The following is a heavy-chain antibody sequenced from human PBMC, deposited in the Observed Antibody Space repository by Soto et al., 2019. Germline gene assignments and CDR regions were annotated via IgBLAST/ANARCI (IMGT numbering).Heavy chain of an antibody. J-gene: IGHJ6*04. CDR1: GFFFSDYY. V-gene: IGHV3-11*01. CDR3: ATGGGQIFYSGMDV. Sequence: QVQLVESGGGLVRPGGSLRLSGEASGFFFSDYYMSWIRQAPGKGLETLCYISGTGDTTSYADSVKGRFTISRDNAKNSLFLHLTRLSAGDPAVYYFATGGGQIFYSGMDVLGKGTTITVSS. CDR2: ISGTGDTT. D-gene: IGHD2-21*01.